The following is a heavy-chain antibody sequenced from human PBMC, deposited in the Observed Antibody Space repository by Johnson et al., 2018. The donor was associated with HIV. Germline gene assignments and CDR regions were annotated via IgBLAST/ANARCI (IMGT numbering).Heavy chain of an antibody. CDR1: GFTFSSYG. D-gene: IGHD5-24*01. Sequence: QVLLVESGGGVAQPGGSLRLSCVASGFTFSSYGMHWVRQAPGKGLEWVAFIRNDGSKKYYADSVKGRFTISRDNSKNTLYLQLNSLRAEDTAVYYCARDGRQLATRGSFDIWGQGTVVTVSS. CDR3: ARDGRQLATRGSFDI. J-gene: IGHJ3*02. CDR2: IRNDGSKK. V-gene: IGHV3-30*02.